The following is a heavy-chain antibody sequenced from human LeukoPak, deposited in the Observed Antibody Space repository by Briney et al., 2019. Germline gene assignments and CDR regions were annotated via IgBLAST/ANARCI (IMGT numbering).Heavy chain of an antibody. Sequence: GSSVKVSCKASGGTFSSYAISWVRQAPGQGLEWMGGIIPIFGTANYAQKFQGRVTITADESTSTAYMELSSLRSEDTAVYYCASQSSIAAAGRVYYYYYYMDVWGKGTTVTISS. CDR2: IIPIFGTA. J-gene: IGHJ6*03. V-gene: IGHV1-69*01. CDR3: ASQSSIAAAGRVYYYYYYMDV. CDR1: GGTFSSYA. D-gene: IGHD6-13*01.